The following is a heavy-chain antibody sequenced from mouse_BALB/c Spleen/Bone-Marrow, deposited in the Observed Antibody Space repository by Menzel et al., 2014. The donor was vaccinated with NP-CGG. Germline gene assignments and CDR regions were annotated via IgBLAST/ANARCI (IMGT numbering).Heavy chain of an antibody. CDR2: ISSGGGST. CDR3: ARPLYYYGSSPFYAMDY. Sequence: EVKVVESGGGLVKPGGSLKLSCAASGFAFXSYDMSWVRQTPEKRLEWVAYISSGGGSTYYPDTVKGRFTISRDNAKNTLYLQMSSLKSEDTAMYYCARPLYYYGSSPFYAMDYWGQGTSVTVSP. V-gene: IGHV5-12-1*01. J-gene: IGHJ4*01. D-gene: IGHD1-1*01. CDR1: GFAFXSYD.